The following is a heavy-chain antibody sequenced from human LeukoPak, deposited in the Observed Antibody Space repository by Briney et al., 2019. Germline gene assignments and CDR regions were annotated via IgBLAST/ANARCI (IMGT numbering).Heavy chain of an antibody. CDR2: IIPIFGTA. V-gene: IGHV1-69*06. Sequence: GASVKVSCKASGGTFSSYAISWVRQAPGQGLEWMGGIIPIFGTANYAQKFQGRVTITADKSTSTAYMELSSLRSEDTAVYYCARVRFMTADAFDIWGQGTMVTVSS. CDR1: GGTFSSYA. D-gene: IGHD2-21*02. J-gene: IGHJ3*02. CDR3: ARVRFMTADAFDI.